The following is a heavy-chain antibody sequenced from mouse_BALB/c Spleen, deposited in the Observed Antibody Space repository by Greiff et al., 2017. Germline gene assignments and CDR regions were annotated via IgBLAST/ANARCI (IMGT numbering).Heavy chain of an antibody. Sequence: VKLQQPGAELVMPGASVKMSCKASGYTFTDYWMHWVKQRPGQGLEWIGAIDTSDSYTSYNQKFKGKATLTVDESSSTAYMQLSSLTSEDSAVYYCARDPYFDYWGQGTTLTVSS. CDR2: IDTSDSYT. CDR1: GYTFTDYW. J-gene: IGHJ2*01. CDR3: ARDPYFDY. V-gene: IGHV1-69*01.